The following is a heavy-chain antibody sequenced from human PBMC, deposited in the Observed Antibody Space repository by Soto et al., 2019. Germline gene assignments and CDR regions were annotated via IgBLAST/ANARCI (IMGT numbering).Heavy chain of an antibody. J-gene: IGHJ6*03. D-gene: IGHD6-6*01. Sequence: GGSLRLSCAASGFTFSSYAMHWVRQAPGKGLEWVAVISYDGSNKYYADSVKGRFTISRDNSKNTLYLQMNSLRAEDTAVYYCAKDQASSSSYYYYIDVWGKGTTVTVSS. CDR3: AKDQASSSSYYYYIDV. CDR2: ISYDGSNK. V-gene: IGHV3-30*04. CDR1: GFTFSSYA.